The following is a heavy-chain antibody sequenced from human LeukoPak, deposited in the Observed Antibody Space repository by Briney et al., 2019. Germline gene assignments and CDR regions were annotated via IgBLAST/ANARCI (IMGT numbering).Heavy chain of an antibody. V-gene: IGHV3-48*03. CDR1: GFTFSSYE. J-gene: IGHJ4*02. Sequence: GGSLRLSCAASGFTFSSYEMNWVRQAPGKGLEWVSYISSRGTTTYYADSVKGRFTISRDDAKNSLYLHMNSLRVEDTAVYYCARDWFDYWGQGTLVTVSS. CDR2: ISSRGTTT. CDR3: ARDWFDY.